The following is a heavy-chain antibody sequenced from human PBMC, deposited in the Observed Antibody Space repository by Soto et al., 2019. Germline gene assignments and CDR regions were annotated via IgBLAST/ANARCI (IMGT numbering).Heavy chain of an antibody. CDR3: AHSSYYDFWSGYSNWFDP. J-gene: IGHJ5*02. Sequence: QVQLQQWGAGLLKPSETLSLTCAVYGGSFSGYYWSWIRQPPGKGLEWIGEINHSGSTNYNPSLKSRVTISVDTSKNQFSVKLSSVTAADTAVYYCAHSSYYDFWSGYSNWFDPWGQGTLVTVSS. D-gene: IGHD3-3*01. CDR1: GGSFSGYY. CDR2: INHSGST. V-gene: IGHV4-34*01.